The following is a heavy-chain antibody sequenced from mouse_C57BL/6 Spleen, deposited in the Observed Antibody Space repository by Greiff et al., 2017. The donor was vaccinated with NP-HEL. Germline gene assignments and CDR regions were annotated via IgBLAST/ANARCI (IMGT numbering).Heavy chain of an antibody. D-gene: IGHD2-2*01. CDR3: ARDYGYDGYYAMDY. Sequence: EVKLVESGPGLVKPSQSLSLTCSVTGYSITSGYYWNWIRQFPGNKLEWMGYISYDGSNNYNPSLKNRISITRDTSKNQFFLKLNSVTTEDTATYYCARDYGYDGYYAMDYWGQGTSVTVSS. CDR2: ISYDGSN. J-gene: IGHJ4*01. V-gene: IGHV3-6*01. CDR1: GYSITSGYY.